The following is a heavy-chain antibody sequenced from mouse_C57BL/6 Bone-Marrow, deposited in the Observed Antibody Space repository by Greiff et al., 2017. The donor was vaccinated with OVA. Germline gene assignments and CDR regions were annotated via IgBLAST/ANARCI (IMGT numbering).Heavy chain of an antibody. CDR2: IDPEDGDT. D-gene: IGHD3-1*01. V-gene: IGHV14-1*01. J-gene: IGHJ3*01. CDR1: GFTIKDYY. CDR3: SAGYTPFAY. Sequence: EVQLQQSGAELVRPGASVKLSCTASGFTIKDYYMHWVKQRPEQGLEWIGRIDPEDGDTEYAPKFQGKATMTADTSSNTAYLQLSSLTSDDTDDYYCSAGYTPFAYWGQGTLVTVSA.